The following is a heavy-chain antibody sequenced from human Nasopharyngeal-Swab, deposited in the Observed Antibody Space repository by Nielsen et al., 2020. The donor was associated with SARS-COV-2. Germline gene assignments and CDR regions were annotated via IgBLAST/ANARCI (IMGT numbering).Heavy chain of an antibody. D-gene: IGHD2-8*02. Sequence: ASVKVSCKVSGYTLTELSMHWVRQAPVKGLEWMGGFDPEDGEKIYAQQFQGRVTMTEDTYTDTAYMDLSSLRSEDTAVYYCATSSPVVSSGNWFDPWGQGTLVTVSS. V-gene: IGHV1-24*01. CDR1: GYTLTELS. CDR2: FDPEDGEK. CDR3: ATSSPVVSSGNWFDP. J-gene: IGHJ5*02.